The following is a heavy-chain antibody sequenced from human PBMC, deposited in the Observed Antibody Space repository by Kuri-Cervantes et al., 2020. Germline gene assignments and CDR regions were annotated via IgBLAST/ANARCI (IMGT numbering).Heavy chain of an antibody. CDR1: GGTFSSYA. J-gene: IGHJ4*02. D-gene: IGHD1-26*01. V-gene: IGHV1-69*05. CDR3: VGGQWLVGG. Sequence: SVKVSCKASGGTFSSYAISWVRQAPGQGLEWMGGTIPIFATTNYAQKLQGRVTITTDKSTSTSYMELSSLRSEDTALYYCVGGQWLVGGWGQGTLVTVSS. CDR2: TIPIFATT.